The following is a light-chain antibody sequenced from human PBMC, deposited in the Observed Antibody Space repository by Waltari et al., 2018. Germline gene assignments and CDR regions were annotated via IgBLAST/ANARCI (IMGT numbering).Light chain of an antibody. CDR3: QQRRNWPLT. CDR1: QSVGTY. CDR2: DAS. Sequence: EIVLTQSPAILSFSPGERATLSCRTSQSVGTYLDWYQQRPGQSPRLLLYDASYRATGIPARFSGSGSETDFTLTISSLQPEDFAVYYCQQRRNWPLTFGGGTRVEI. J-gene: IGKJ4*01. V-gene: IGKV3-11*01.